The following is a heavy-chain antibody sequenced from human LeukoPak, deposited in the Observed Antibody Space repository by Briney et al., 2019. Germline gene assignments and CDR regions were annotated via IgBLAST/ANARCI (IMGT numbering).Heavy chain of an antibody. CDR2: ISYDGSDI. Sequence: GGSLRLSCASSGFTFSDYGFHWVRQPPGKGLEWVAVISYDGSDIHYADSVKGRFTISRDNSKNTLYLQMNSLRAEDTAVYYCAKDGEDPDTAMSWAFDYWGQGTLVTVSS. CDR1: GFTFSDYG. CDR3: AKDGEDPDTAMSWAFDY. V-gene: IGHV3-30*18. D-gene: IGHD5-18*01. J-gene: IGHJ4*02.